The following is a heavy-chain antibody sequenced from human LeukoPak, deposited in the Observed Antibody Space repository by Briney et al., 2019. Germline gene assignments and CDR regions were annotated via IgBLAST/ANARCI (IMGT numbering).Heavy chain of an antibody. J-gene: IGHJ4*02. Sequence: GGSLRLSCAASGFTVSSNYMSWVRQAPGKGLEWVSAISGSGVSTYHADSVRGRFTISRDNSKNTLYLQMKSLRAEDTAVYYCAKDLRFWGQGTLVTVSS. V-gene: IGHV3-23*01. D-gene: IGHD4-17*01. CDR3: AKDLRF. CDR1: GFTVSSNY. CDR2: ISGSGVST.